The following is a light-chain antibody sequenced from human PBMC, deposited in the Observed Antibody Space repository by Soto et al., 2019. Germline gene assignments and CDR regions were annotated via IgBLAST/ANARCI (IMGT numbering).Light chain of an antibody. V-gene: IGKV1-39*01. CDR1: QNINSQ. CDR3: QQTYSLPRT. CDR2: GAF. J-gene: IGKJ1*01. Sequence: DIQMTQSPPSLSASVGDRVTITCRASQNINSQLNWYQQKPGKAPKLLIYGAFTLQSGVPSTFSGRGSGADFTLTISSLQREDFATYYCQQTYSLPRTFGQGINVELK.